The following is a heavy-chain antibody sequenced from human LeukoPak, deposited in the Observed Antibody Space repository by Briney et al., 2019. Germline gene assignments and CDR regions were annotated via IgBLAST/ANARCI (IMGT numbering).Heavy chain of an antibody. CDR2: IRPEGTTT. CDR3: ARDLDWILFDY. D-gene: IGHD3-9*01. V-gene: IGHV3-74*03. CDR1: GFTFSTYW. J-gene: IGHJ4*02. Sequence: GGSLRLSCAASGFTFSTYWMHWVRQAPGRGLVWVSRIRPEGTTTAYADSVKGRFTISRDNAKNTLFLQMNSLSAEDTAVYCCARDLDWILFDYWGQGTLVTVSS.